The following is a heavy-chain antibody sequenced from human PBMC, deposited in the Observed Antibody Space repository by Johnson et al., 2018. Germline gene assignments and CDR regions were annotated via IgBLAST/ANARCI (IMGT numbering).Heavy chain of an antibody. Sequence: EVQLVETGGGLVQPGGSLRLSCAASGFTFSSYAMSWVRQAPGKGLEWVSAISDAGGSTYYVDSVKGRFTISRDNSKNTLNLQMNSLRDEDTAVYYGAKVATPQKAVLAEYFQHWGQGTLVTVSS. J-gene: IGHJ1*01. CDR2: ISDAGGST. CDR1: GFTFSSYA. V-gene: IGHV3-23*04. CDR3: AKVATPQKAVLAEYFQH. D-gene: IGHD2-15*01.